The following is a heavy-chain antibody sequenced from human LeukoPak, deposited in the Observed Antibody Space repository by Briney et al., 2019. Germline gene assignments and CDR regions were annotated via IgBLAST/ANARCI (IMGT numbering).Heavy chain of an antibody. CDR1: GYTFTNYG. V-gene: IGHV1-18*01. CDR3: ARDKAVTTEVTQHFQH. CDR2: ISAYNGYT. D-gene: IGHD4-23*01. J-gene: IGHJ1*01. Sequence: ASVKVSCKASGYTFTNYGFSWVRQARGQGLEWMGWISAYNGYTDYAQKFQFRVTMTTDTSTSTAYMELRSLRSDDTAVYYCARDKAVTTEVTQHFQHWGQGTLVTVSS.